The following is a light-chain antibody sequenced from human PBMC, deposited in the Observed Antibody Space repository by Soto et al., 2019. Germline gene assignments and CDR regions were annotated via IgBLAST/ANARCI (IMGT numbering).Light chain of an antibody. Sequence: QSVLTQPPSVSGALGQRVTISCTGSSSNIGSTYDVNWYQQLPGTAPKPLIYANSNRPSGVPYRFSGSKSGTSASLAITGVQAEDEADYYCQSYDSSLSSHVFGTGTKLTVL. CDR3: QSYDSSLSSHV. J-gene: IGLJ1*01. CDR1: SSNIGSTYD. V-gene: IGLV1-40*01. CDR2: ANS.